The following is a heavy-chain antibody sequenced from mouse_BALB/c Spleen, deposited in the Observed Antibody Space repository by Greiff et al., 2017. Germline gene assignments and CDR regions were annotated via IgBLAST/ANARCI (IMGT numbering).Heavy chain of an antibody. D-gene: IGHD2-3*01. CDR2: ISSGGSYT. Sequence: EVKLMESGGDLVKPGGSLKLSCAASGFTFSSYGMSWVRQTPDKRLEWVATISSGGSYTYYPDSVKGRFTISRDNAKNTLYLQMSSLKSEDTAMYYCARQVIYDGYLDYWGQGTTLTVSS. V-gene: IGHV5-6*01. J-gene: IGHJ2*01. CDR1: GFTFSSYG. CDR3: ARQVIYDGYLDY.